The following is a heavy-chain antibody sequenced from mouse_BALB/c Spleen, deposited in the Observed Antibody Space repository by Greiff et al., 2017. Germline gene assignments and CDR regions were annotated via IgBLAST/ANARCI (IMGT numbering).Heavy chain of an antibody. CDR1: GYTFSSYW. CDR3: ARRGNLLWYYYAMDY. Sequence: QVHVKQSGAELMKPGASVKISCKATGYTFSSYWIEWVKQRPGHGLEWIGEILPGSGSTNYNEKFKGKATFTADTSSNTAYMQLSSLTSEDSAVYYCARRGNLLWYYYAMDYWGQGTSVTVSS. J-gene: IGHJ4*01. D-gene: IGHD2-1*01. V-gene: IGHV1-9*01. CDR2: ILPGSGST.